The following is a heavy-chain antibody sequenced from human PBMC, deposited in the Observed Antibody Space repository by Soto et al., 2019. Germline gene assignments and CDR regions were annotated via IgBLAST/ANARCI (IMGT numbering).Heavy chain of an antibody. CDR3: ARRRQGYCGGDCSDAFDI. Sequence: QVQLVQSGAEVKKPGASVKVSCKASGYTFTSYYMHWVRQAPGQGLEWMGIINPSGGSTSYAQKFQGRVTMNRDTSTSTVYMELSSLRSEDTTVYYCARRRQGYCGGDCSDAFDIWGQGTMVTVSS. J-gene: IGHJ3*02. CDR1: GYTFTSYY. V-gene: IGHV1-46*01. CDR2: INPSGGST. D-gene: IGHD2-21*02.